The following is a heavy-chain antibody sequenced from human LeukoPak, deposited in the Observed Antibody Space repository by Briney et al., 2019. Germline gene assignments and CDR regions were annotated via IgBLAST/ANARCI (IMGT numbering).Heavy chain of an antibody. J-gene: IGHJ4*02. CDR1: GFTFSSNW. V-gene: IGHV3-74*01. Sequence: GGSLRLSCAASGFTFSSNWMHWVRQAPGKGLVWVSRINEDGSTTNYADSMKGRFTISRDNAKNTLYLQMNSLRAEDTAVYYCVRDLGGRSGHWGQGTLVTVSS. D-gene: IGHD1-26*01. CDR2: INEDGSTT. CDR3: VRDLGGRSGH.